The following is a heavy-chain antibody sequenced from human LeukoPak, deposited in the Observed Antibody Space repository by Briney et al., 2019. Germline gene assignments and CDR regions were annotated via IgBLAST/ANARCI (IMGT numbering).Heavy chain of an antibody. CDR2: IKQDGSEK. Sequence: PGGSLRLSCAASGFTFRSYWMSWVRQAPGKGLEWVANIKQDGSEKYYVDSVKGRFTISRDNAKNSLYLQMNSLRAEDTGVYYCAREHPYYYDSSGTALMAEIKYYSDYWGQGTLVTVSS. CDR1: GFTFRSYW. D-gene: IGHD3-22*01. J-gene: IGHJ4*02. V-gene: IGHV3-7*01. CDR3: AREHPYYYDSSGTALMAEIKYYSDY.